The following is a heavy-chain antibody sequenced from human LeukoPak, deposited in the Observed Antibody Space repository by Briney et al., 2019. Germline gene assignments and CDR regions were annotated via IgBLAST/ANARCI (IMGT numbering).Heavy chain of an antibody. V-gene: IGHV3-48*02. CDR1: GLALSSYN. CDR3: ATFRDY. Sequence: PGGSLRLSCAAPGLALSSYNMNWVRQAPGKGLEWVSYISSDSRARYYADSVKGRFTVSRDNANNSLYLQMNSLRDEDTAVYYCATFRDYWGQGTLVTVSS. J-gene: IGHJ4*02. CDR2: ISSDSRAR. D-gene: IGHD2/OR15-2a*01.